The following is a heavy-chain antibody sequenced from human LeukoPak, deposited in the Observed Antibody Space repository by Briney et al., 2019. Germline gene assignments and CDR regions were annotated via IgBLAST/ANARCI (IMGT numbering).Heavy chain of an antibody. CDR3: ARSYYYDSSGYLWEGY. CDR2: ISAYNGNT. J-gene: IGHJ4*02. CDR1: GYTFTSYG. V-gene: IGHV1-18*01. Sequence: GASVKVSCKASGYTFTSYGISWVRQAPGQGLEWMGWISAYNGNTNYAQKLQGRVTMTTDTSTSTAYMELRSLRSDDTAVYYCARSYYYDSSGYLWEGYWGQGTLVTVSS. D-gene: IGHD3-22*01.